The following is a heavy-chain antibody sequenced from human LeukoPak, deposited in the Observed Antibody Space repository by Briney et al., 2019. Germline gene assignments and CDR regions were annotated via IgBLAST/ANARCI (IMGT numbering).Heavy chain of an antibody. J-gene: IGHJ4*02. CDR2: IWYDGSNK. CDR1: GLTFSSYG. D-gene: IGHD1-26*01. Sequence: GGSLRLSCAASGLTFSSYGMRWVRQAPAKGLEWVAVIWYDGSNKYYADSVKGRFTISRDNSKNTLYLQMNSLRAEDTAVYYCARSVGATYFDYWGQGTLVTVSS. CDR3: ARSVGATYFDY. V-gene: IGHV3-33*01.